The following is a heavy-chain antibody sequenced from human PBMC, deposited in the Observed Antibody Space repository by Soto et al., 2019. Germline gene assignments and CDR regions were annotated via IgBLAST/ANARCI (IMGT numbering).Heavy chain of an antibody. CDR1: GFTFSSYG. V-gene: IGHV3-33*01. Sequence: QVQLVESGGGVVQPGRSLRLSCAASGFTFSSYGMHWVRQAPGKGLEWVAVIWYDGSNKYYADSVKGRFTISRDNSKNTLYPQMNSLRAEDTAVYYCASGNIAVASTGFDYWGQGTLVTVSS. J-gene: IGHJ4*02. CDR3: ASGNIAVASTGFDY. D-gene: IGHD6-19*01. CDR2: IWYDGSNK.